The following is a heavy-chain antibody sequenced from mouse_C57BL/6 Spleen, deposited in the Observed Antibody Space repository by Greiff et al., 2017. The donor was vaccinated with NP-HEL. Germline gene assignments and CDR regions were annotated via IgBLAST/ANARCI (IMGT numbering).Heavy chain of an antibody. CDR3: ARRGIYYGYDGFDY. CDR2: FHPYNDDT. J-gene: IGHJ2*01. CDR1: GYTFTTYP. Sequence: VQGVESGAELVKPGASVKMSCKASGYTFTTYPIEWMKQNHGKSLEWIGNFHPYNDDTKYNEKFKGKATLTVEKSSSTVYLELSRLTSDDSAVYYGARRGIYYGYDGFDYWGQGTTLTVSS. V-gene: IGHV1-47*01. D-gene: IGHD2-2*01.